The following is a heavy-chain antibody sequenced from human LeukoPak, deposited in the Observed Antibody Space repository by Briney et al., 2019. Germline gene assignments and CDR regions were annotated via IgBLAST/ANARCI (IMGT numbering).Heavy chain of an antibody. CDR2: IYHSGST. J-gene: IGHJ4*02. CDR3: ARWMAAAGSYDY. D-gene: IGHD6-13*01. V-gene: IGHV4-4*02. Sequence: SETLSLTCAVSGGSISRGNWWSWVRQPPGKGLEWIGEIYHSGSTNYNPSLKSRVTISVDKSKNQFSLKLSSVTAADTAVYYCARWMAAAGSYDYWGQGTLVIVSS. CDR1: GGSISRGNW.